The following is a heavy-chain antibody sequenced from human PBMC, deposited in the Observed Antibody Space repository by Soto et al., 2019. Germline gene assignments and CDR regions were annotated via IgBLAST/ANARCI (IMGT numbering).Heavy chain of an antibody. Sequence: QVQVVQSGVEVRRPGSSVKVSCKASGDTFKNCVISWVRQAPGQGLEWMGGIIPLFGTTDFAQRFQGRLTITADESTTTAYKELSMLRSEDTATYYCAAELGFGKLSVVWGQGTTVIVSS. CDR2: IIPLFGTT. CDR3: AAELGFGKLSVV. CDR1: GDTFKNCV. V-gene: IGHV1-69*01. J-gene: IGHJ6*02. D-gene: IGHD3-10*01.